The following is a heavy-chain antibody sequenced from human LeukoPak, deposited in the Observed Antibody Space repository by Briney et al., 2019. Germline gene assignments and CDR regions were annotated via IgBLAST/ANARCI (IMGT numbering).Heavy chain of an antibody. V-gene: IGHV3-23*01. Sequence: GGSLRLSCVASGFKFSTYGMHWVRQAPGKGLEWVSAISDTGNTYHADSVKGRFTISRDSSKNTLFLQMNRLRPEDAAVYYCAKAPVTTCRGAFCYPFDYWGLGTLVTVSS. CDR2: ISDTGNT. CDR3: AKAPVTTCRGAFCYPFDY. J-gene: IGHJ4*02. CDR1: GFKFSTYG. D-gene: IGHD2-15*01.